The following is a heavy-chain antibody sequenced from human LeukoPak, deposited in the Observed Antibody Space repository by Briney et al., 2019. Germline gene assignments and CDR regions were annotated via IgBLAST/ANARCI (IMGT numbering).Heavy chain of an antibody. J-gene: IGHJ6*02. CDR3: ARRGGAGTTAYYYGMDV. CDR2: INPNSGGT. V-gene: IGHV1-2*02. Sequence: GASVTVSCTASGYTFTGYYMHWVRQAPGQGLEWMGWINPNSGGTNYAQKFQGRVTMTRDTSISTAYMELSRLRSDDTAVYYCARRGGAGTTAYYYGMDVWGQGTTVTVSS. D-gene: IGHD1-7*01. CDR1: GYTFTGYY.